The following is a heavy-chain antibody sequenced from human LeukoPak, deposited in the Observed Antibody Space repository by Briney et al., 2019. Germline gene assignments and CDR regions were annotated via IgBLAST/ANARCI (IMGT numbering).Heavy chain of an antibody. CDR2: IIPIFGTT. CDR1: GGTFSSYV. D-gene: IGHD3-16*01. V-gene: IGHV1-69*06. J-gene: IGHJ4*02. CDR3: ANNANIYRHYFDY. Sequence: SVKVSCKASGGTFSSYVINWVRQAPGQGLGWMGGIIPIFGTTNYAQTFQGRVTITADKSTSTAYMELSSLRSEDTAVYYCANNANIYRHYFDYWGQGTLVTVSS.